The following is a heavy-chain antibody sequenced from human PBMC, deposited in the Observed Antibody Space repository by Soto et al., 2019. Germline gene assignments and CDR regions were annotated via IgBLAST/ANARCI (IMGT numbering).Heavy chain of an antibody. Sequence: GGSLRLSCAASGFTFSSYGMHWVRQAPGKGLEWVAVISYDGSNKYYADSVKGRFTISRDNSKNTLYLQMNSLRAEDTAVYYCAKVGAGYDFWSGYYGDYYYGMDVWGQGTTVTVSS. CDR2: ISYDGSNK. CDR3: AKVGAGYDFWSGYYGDYYYGMDV. CDR1: GFTFSSYG. J-gene: IGHJ6*02. V-gene: IGHV3-30*18. D-gene: IGHD3-3*01.